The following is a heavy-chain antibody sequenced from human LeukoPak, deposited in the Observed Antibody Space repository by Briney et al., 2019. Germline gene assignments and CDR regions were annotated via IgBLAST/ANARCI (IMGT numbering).Heavy chain of an antibody. J-gene: IGHJ3*01. CDR3: ARDTVVVPQGDAFDL. Sequence: GGSLSLSCAASGFTFSRNWMAWVRQAPGKRLEGVANMKYDGIEKYHVHSVKGRFTISRDNAKNSLFLQMNSLRAEDTAVYYCARDTVVVPQGDAFDLWGQGTMVTVSS. CDR1: GFTFSRNW. V-gene: IGHV3-7*04. CDR2: MKYDGIEK. D-gene: IGHD2-2*01.